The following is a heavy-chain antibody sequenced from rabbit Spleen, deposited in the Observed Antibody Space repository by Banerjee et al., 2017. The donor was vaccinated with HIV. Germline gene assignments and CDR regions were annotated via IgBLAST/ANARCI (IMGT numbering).Heavy chain of an antibody. D-gene: IGHD1-1*01. Sequence: QEQLEESGGDLVKPEGSLTLTCTASGFSFSSNYWICWVRQAPGKGLEWIACIYAGSSGTTYYASWAKGRFTISKTSSTAVTLQMTSLTAADTATYFCARWATTDGYFDLWGQGTLVTVS. CDR2: IYAGSSGTT. V-gene: IGHV1S45*01. CDR1: GFSFSSNYW. J-gene: IGHJ4*01. CDR3: ARWATTDGYFDL.